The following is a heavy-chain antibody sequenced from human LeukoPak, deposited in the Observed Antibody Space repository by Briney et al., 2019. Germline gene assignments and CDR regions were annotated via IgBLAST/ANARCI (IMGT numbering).Heavy chain of an antibody. Sequence: GESLKISCKGSGYSFTSYWIGWVRQMPGKGLEWIGIIYPGDSDTRYSPSFQGQVTISADKSISTAYLQWSSLKASDTAMYYCARPDGDYYYGSGSYDYWGQGTLVTVSS. J-gene: IGHJ4*02. CDR3: ARPDGDYYYGSGSYDY. V-gene: IGHV5-51*01. D-gene: IGHD3-10*01. CDR2: IYPGDSDT. CDR1: GYSFTSYW.